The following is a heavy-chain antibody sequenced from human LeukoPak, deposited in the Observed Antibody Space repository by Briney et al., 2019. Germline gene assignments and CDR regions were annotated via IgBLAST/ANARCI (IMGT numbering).Heavy chain of an antibody. D-gene: IGHD3-10*01. Sequence: VGSLKLSCAASGFTFSGSAMHWVRQASGKGLEWVGRIRSKANSYATAYAASVKGRFTISRDDSKNTAYLQMNSLKTEDTAVYYCTRPTLPMVRGVIAAFDIWGQGTMVTVSS. V-gene: IGHV3-73*01. CDR3: TRPTLPMVRGVIAAFDI. CDR2: IRSKANSYAT. J-gene: IGHJ3*02. CDR1: GFTFSGSA.